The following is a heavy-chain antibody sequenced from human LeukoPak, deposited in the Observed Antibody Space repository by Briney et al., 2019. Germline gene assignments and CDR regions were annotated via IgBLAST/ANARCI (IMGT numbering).Heavy chain of an antibody. CDR2: INPSGGST. D-gene: IGHD6-6*01. CDR1: GYTFTSYY. V-gene: IGHV1-46*01. CDR3: ARCVRIWYSSSPGGAFDI. Sequence: ASVKVSCKASGYTFTSYYMHWVRQAPGQGLEWMGIINPSGGSTSYAQKFQGRVTMTRDTSTSTVYMELSSLRSEDTAVYYCARCVRIWYSSSPGGAFDIWGQGTMVTVSS. J-gene: IGHJ3*02.